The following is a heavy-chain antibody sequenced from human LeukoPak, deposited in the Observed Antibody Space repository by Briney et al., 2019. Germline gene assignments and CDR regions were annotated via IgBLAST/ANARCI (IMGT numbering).Heavy chain of an antibody. Sequence: SETLSLTCAVYGGSFSGYYWSWIRQPPGKGLEWIGEINHSGSTNYNPSLKSRVTISVDTSKNQFSLKLSSVTAADTAVYYCARKGDYFDYWGQGTLVTVSS. J-gene: IGHJ4*02. CDR3: ARKGDYFDY. CDR1: GGSFSGYY. V-gene: IGHV4-34*01. CDR2: INHSGST.